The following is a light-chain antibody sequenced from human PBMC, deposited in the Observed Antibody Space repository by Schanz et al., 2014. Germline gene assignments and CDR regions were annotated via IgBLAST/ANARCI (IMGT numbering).Light chain of an antibody. CDR2: DVS. CDR3: CSYAGSPYV. V-gene: IGLV2-14*01. CDR1: SSDVGGYNY. Sequence: QSALTQPASVSGSPGQSITISCTGTSSDVGGYNYVSWYQQHPGKAPKVMIYDVSNRPSGVSNRFSGSKSGNTASLTISGLQAEDDADYYCCSYAGSPYVFGTGTKVTVL. J-gene: IGLJ1*01.